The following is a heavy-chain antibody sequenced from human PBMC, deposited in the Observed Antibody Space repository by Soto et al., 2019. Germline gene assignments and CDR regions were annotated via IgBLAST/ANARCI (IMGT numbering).Heavy chain of an antibody. Sequence: SEILSLTCTVSGGSISSSSYYWGWIRQPPGKGLEWIGSIYYSGSTYYNLSLKSRVTISVDTSKNQFSLKLSSVTAADTAVYYCARHQNWNRKNNWFDPWGQGTLVTVSS. J-gene: IGHJ5*02. V-gene: IGHV4-39*01. D-gene: IGHD1-1*01. CDR1: GGSISSSSYY. CDR2: IYYSGST. CDR3: ARHQNWNRKNNWFDP.